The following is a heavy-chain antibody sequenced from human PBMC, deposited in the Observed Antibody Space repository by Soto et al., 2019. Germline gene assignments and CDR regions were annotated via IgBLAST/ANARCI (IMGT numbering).Heavy chain of an antibody. J-gene: IGHJ4*02. Sequence: GGSLRLSCAASGFTFSTYGMNWVRQAPGKGLEWLSYISGQSNTITYADSVRGRFTITRDNAKNSLYLHMMSLRAEDTAVYYCARDPYNDYWGRGTLVTVSS. CDR1: GFTFSTYG. V-gene: IGHV3-48*01. CDR3: ARDPYNDY. CDR2: ISGQSNTI. D-gene: IGHD1-20*01.